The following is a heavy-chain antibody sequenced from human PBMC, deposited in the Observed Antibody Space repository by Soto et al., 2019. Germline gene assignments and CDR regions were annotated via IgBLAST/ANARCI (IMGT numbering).Heavy chain of an antibody. J-gene: IGHJ4*02. CDR1: GGSISSGDYY. D-gene: IGHD5-18*01. Sequence: QVQLQESGPGLVKPSQTLSLTCTVSGGSISSGDYYWSWNRQPPGKGLEWIGYIYYSGSTYYNPSLKSRLTISVDTSKNQFSLKLSSVTAADTAVYYCARAGGQLWLRKLDYWGQGTLVTVSS. CDR2: IYYSGST. CDR3: ARAGGQLWLRKLDY. V-gene: IGHV4-30-4*01.